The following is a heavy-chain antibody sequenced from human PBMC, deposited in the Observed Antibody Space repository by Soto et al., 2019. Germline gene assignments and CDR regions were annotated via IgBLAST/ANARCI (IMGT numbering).Heavy chain of an antibody. Sequence: QVQLVESGGGVVQPGRSLRLSCAASGFTFSSYAMHWVRQAPGKGLEWVAVISYDGSNKYYADSVKGRFTISRENSKNTLYLQMISLRAEDTAVYYCARDIVVVPAAILGAYYYYGMDVW. CDR2: ISYDGSNK. D-gene: IGHD2-2*01. V-gene: IGHV3-30-3*01. CDR1: GFTFSSYA. CDR3: ARDIVVVPAAILGAYYYYGMDV. J-gene: IGHJ6*01.